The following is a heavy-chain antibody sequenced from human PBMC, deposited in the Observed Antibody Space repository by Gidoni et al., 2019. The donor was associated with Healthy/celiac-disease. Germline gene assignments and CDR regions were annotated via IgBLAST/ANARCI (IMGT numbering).Heavy chain of an antibody. CDR1: GFTFRSYS. CDR3: ARGGHGSGSYYISYFDY. V-gene: IGHV3-48*01. CDR2: ISSSSSTI. Sequence: EVQLVEAGGGLVQPGGSLRLSCAASGFTFRSYSMNWVRQAPGKGLEWVSYISSSSSTIYYADSVKGRFTISRDNAKNSLYLQMNSLRAEDTAVYYCARGGHGSGSYYISYFDYWGQGTLVTVSS. J-gene: IGHJ4*02. D-gene: IGHD3-10*01.